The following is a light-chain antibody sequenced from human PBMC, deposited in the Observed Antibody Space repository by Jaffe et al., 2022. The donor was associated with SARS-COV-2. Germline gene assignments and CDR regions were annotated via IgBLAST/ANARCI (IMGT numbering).Light chain of an antibody. CDR1: SSDVGGYNY. CDR3: SSYAGNNIVM. J-gene: IGLJ3*02. CDR2: EVA. V-gene: IGLV2-8*01. Sequence: QSALTQPPSASGSPGQSVTISCTGTSSDVGGYNYVSWYQQHPGKAPKLMIYEVAKRSSGVPDRFSGSKSGNTASLAVSGLQAEDEADYYCSSYAGNNIVMFGGGTKLTVL.